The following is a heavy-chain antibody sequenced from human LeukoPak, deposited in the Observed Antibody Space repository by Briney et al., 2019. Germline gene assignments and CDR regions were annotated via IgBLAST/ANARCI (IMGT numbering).Heavy chain of an antibody. CDR1: GFTFSSYR. CDR3: AREGSGVAGHFDY. D-gene: IGHD6-19*01. CDR2: ISSSSSYI. Sequence: PGGSLRLSCAAPGFTFSSYRMNGVRRAPGKGLEGGSSISSSSSYIYYADSVKGRFTTSRDNAKNSLYLQMNSLRAEDTAVYYCAREGSGVAGHFDYWGQGTLVTVSS. J-gene: IGHJ4*02. V-gene: IGHV3-21*01.